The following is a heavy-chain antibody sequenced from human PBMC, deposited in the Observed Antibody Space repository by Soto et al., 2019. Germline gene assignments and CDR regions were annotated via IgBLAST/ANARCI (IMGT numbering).Heavy chain of an antibody. CDR1: GYRVFSNSPA. V-gene: IGHV6-1*01. CDR2: TYYRSKLYN. Sequence: SHTLLRTCAISGYRVFSNSPAWNCIRQSPSTGLEWLGRTYYRSKLYNYYAESVKSRITINPDTSKNQFSLQLNSVTPEETAVYYCARDEKDTAMDYGMDVWGQGTTVAVS. CDR3: ARDEKDTAMDYGMDV. J-gene: IGHJ6*02. D-gene: IGHD5-18*01.